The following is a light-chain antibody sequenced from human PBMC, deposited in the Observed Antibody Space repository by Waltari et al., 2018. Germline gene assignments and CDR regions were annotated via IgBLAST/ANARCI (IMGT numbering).Light chain of an antibody. CDR1: PCVLYSSNNKNY. Sequence: DIVMTQSPDSLAVSLGERATINCKSRPCVLYSSNNKNYLAWFQQKPGQPPKLLLYWASTRESGVPDRFSGSGSGTDFTLTISTLQAEDVAVYYCQQYYSTPPTFGQGTKVEIK. V-gene: IGKV4-1*01. CDR2: WAS. J-gene: IGKJ1*01. CDR3: QQYYSTPPT.